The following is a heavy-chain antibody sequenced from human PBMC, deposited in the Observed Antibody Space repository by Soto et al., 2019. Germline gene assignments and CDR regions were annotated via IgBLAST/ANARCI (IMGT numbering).Heavy chain of an antibody. CDR1: GGSISSGDYY. J-gene: IGHJ4*02. CDR3: ASAFGITGTTGY. CDR2: IYYSGST. Sequence: SETLSLTCTVSGGSISSGDYYWSWIRQPPGKGLEWIGYIYYSGSTYYNPSLKSRVTISVDTSKNQFSLKLSSVTAADTAVYYCASAFGITGTTGYWGQGTLVTVSS. D-gene: IGHD1-7*01. V-gene: IGHV4-30-4*01.